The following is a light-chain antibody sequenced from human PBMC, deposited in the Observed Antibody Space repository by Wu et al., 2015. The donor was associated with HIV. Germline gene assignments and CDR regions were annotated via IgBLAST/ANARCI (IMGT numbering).Light chain of an antibody. CDR2: GAS. J-gene: IGKJ1*01. CDR1: QSVSSK. Sequence: EIGVTQSPATLSVSPGETATLSCRASQSVSSKLAWYQQKPGQAPRLLIYGASTRAAGVPARFSASGSGTEFNLTISSMQSEDFAVYYCQQYNYWPQTFGQGTKVEMK. CDR3: QQYNYWPQT. V-gene: IGKV3-15*01.